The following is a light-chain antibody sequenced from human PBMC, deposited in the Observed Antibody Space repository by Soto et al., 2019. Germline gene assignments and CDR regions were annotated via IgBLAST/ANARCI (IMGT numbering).Light chain of an antibody. CDR3: QQSHNWPRT. Sequence: IVVTQSPVTLSLSPWGRATLSCRASRSVTTFLAWYQQRPGQAPRLLISEASNRAAGIPARFSGSGSGTDFTLTISSLEPEDFAVYYCQQSHNWPRTFGQGTKVDIK. V-gene: IGKV3-11*01. CDR1: RSVTTF. J-gene: IGKJ1*01. CDR2: EAS.